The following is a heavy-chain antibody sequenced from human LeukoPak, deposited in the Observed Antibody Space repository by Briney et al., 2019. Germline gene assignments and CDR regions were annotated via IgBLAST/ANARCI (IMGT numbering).Heavy chain of an antibody. J-gene: IGHJ4*02. CDR2: ITRSSIYI. Sequence: GGSLRLSCAASGFTFSSYSMNWVRQAPGQGLERVSSITRSSIYIYYADSVKGRFTISSDNAKNSLYLQINSLRCDDTAVYYCARDLGVAAAGTSVHSDYWGQGNLVTVSS. CDR1: GFTFSSYS. V-gene: IGHV3-21*04. CDR3: ARDLGVAAAGTSVHSDY. D-gene: IGHD6-13*01.